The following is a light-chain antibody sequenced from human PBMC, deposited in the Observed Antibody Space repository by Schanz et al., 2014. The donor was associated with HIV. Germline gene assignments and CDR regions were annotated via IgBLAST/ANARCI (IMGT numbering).Light chain of an antibody. CDR2: GAS. CDR1: QTITYNY. CDR3: QQYGRSTYTYS. V-gene: IGKV3-20*01. Sequence: EIVLTQSPGILSLSPGETATLSCRASQTITYNYLAWYQQKAGQPPRLLIYGASRRATGIPDRFSGSGSGTDFTLTISSLEPEDSAVYYCQQYGRSTYTYSFGQGTKLEIK. J-gene: IGKJ2*03.